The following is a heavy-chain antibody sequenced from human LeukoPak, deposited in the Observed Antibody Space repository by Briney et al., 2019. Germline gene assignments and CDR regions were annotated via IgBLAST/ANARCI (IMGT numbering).Heavy chain of an antibody. Sequence: GGSLRLSCAASGFTVSSNYMSWVRQAPGKGLEWVSAISGSGGSTYYADSVKGRFTISRDNSKNTLYLQMNSLRAEDTAVYYCASRNDYGDYFDYWGQGTLVTVSS. CDR1: GFTVSSNY. V-gene: IGHV3-23*01. D-gene: IGHD4-17*01. J-gene: IGHJ4*02. CDR2: ISGSGGST. CDR3: ASRNDYGDYFDY.